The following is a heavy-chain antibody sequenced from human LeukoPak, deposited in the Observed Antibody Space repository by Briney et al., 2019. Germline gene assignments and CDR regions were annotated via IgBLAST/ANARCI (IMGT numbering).Heavy chain of an antibody. CDR2: IKPDGSGE. Sequence: GGSRRLSCAAYGFIFSNYWMTWVRQAPGKALEWVANIKPDGSGEYYVDSLKGRFTISRDNAENSLFLQMNNLRVDDTAVYYCARSGGYGWDYWGQGAVVTVSS. J-gene: IGHJ4*02. CDR3: ARSGGYGWDY. V-gene: IGHV3-7*01. CDR1: GFIFSNYW. D-gene: IGHD5-12*01.